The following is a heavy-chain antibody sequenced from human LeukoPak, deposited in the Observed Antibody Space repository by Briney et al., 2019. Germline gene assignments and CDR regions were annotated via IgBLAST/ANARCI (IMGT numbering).Heavy chain of an antibody. CDR2: IIPIFGTA. V-gene: IGHV1-69*06. Sequence: SVKVSCKASGGTFSSYAISWVRQAPGQGLEWMGGIIPIFGTANYAQKLQGRVTITADKSTSTAYMELSSLRSEDTAVYYCARGEGIAVAGPQYYFDYWGQGTLVTVSS. CDR1: GGTFSSYA. J-gene: IGHJ4*02. D-gene: IGHD6-19*01. CDR3: ARGEGIAVAGPQYYFDY.